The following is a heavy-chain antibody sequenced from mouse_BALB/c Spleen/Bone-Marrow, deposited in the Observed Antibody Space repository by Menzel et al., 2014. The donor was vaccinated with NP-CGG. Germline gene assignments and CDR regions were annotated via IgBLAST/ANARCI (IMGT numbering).Heavy chain of an antibody. V-gene: IGHV5-4*02. CDR3: ARDRIYYDYDVGDY. Sequence: EVKLVESGGGLVKPGGSLKLSCAASGFTFSDYYMYWVRQTPEKRLEWVATISNGGSYTYYPDSVKGRFTITRANAKNNLYLQMSRLNSEDTAMYYCARDRIYYDYDVGDYWGQGTTLTVSS. J-gene: IGHJ2*01. CDR2: ISNGGSYT. CDR1: GFTFSDYY. D-gene: IGHD2-4*01.